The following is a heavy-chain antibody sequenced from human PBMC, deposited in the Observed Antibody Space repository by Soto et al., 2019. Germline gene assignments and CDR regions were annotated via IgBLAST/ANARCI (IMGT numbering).Heavy chain of an antibody. CDR1: GFTFSSYA. CDR3: AKGNSSLNYYYYYMDV. V-gene: IGHV3-23*01. CDR2: ISGSGGST. J-gene: IGHJ6*03. Sequence: GGSLRLSCAASGFTFSSYAMTWVRQAPGKGLEWVSAISGSGGSTYFADSVKGRFTVSRDNSKNTLYLQMNSLRAEDTAVYYCAKGNSSLNYYYYYMDVWGKGTTVTVSS. D-gene: IGHD6-19*01.